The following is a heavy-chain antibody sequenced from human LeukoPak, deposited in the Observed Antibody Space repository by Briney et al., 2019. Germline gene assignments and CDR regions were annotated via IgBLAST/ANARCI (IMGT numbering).Heavy chain of an antibody. Sequence: SETLSLTCTVSGGSISSYYWSWIRQPAGKGLEWIGRIYTSGSTNYNPSLKSRVTMSVDTSKNQFSLKLSSVTAADTAVYYCARDPDPNYFGGGPDAFDIWGQGTMVTVSS. D-gene: IGHD3-16*01. CDR2: IYTSGST. CDR1: GGSISSYY. CDR3: ARDPDPNYFGGGPDAFDI. V-gene: IGHV4-4*07. J-gene: IGHJ3*02.